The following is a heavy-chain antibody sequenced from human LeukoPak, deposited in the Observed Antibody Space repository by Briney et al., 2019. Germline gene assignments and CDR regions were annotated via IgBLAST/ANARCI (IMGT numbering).Heavy chain of an antibody. Sequence: PGGSLRLSCAASGFTFSSYSMNWVRQAPGKGLEWVSSISSSSSYIYYADSVKGRFTISRDNAKNSLYLQMNSLRAEDTAVYYCARGLGQRPAWIDYWGQGTRVTVSS. J-gene: IGHJ4*02. CDR2: ISSSSSYI. CDR3: ARGLGQRPAWIDY. CDR1: GFTFSSYS. D-gene: IGHD6-25*01. V-gene: IGHV3-21*01.